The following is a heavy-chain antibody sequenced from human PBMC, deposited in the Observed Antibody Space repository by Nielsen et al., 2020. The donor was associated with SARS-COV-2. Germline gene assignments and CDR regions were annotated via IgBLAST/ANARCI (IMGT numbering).Heavy chain of an antibody. Sequence: ESLKISCAVYGGSFSGYYWSWIRQPPGKGLEWIGSIYYSGSTYYNPSLKSRVTISVDTSKNQFSLKLSSVTAADTAVYFCARHGSLYATSGPWGQGTLVTVSS. J-gene: IGHJ4*02. CDR2: IYYSGST. CDR1: GGSFSGYY. V-gene: IGHV4-34*01. D-gene: IGHD2-15*01. CDR3: ARHGSLYATSGP.